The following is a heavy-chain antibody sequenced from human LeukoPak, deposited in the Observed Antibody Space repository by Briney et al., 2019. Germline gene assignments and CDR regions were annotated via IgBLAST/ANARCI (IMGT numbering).Heavy chain of an antibody. J-gene: IGHJ6*02. Sequence: ASVKVSCKASGYTFTSYGISWVRQAPGQGLEWMGWIIAYNGNTNYAQKLQGRVTMTRNTSISTAYMELSSLRSEDTAVYYCARGTGLRYFDWSYYYYGMDVWGQGTTVTVSS. CDR1: GYTFTSYG. CDR2: IIAYNGNT. CDR3: ARGTGLRYFDWSYYYYGMDV. D-gene: IGHD3-9*01. V-gene: IGHV1-18*01.